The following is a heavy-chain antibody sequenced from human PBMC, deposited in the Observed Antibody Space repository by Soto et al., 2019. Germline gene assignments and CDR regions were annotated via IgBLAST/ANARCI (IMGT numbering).Heavy chain of an antibody. J-gene: IGHJ5*02. V-gene: IGHV1-69*13. CDR2: IIPIFGTA. Sequence: GASVKVSCKASGGTFSSYAISWVRQAPGQGLEWMGGIIPIFGTANYAQKFQGRVTITADESTSTAYMELSSLRSEDTAVYYCATPPRGYSGYGNWFDPWAQGTLVPVSS. D-gene: IGHD5-12*01. CDR1: GGTFSSYA. CDR3: ATPPRGYSGYGNWFDP.